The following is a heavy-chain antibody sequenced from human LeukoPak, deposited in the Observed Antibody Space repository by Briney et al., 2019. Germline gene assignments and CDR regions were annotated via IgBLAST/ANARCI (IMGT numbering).Heavy chain of an antibody. CDR1: GFTFSSYG. Sequence: PGGSLRLSCAASGFTFSSYGMHWVRQAPGKGLEWVAFIHYDGSNKLYADSVKGRFTISRDNSKTTLYLQMNSLGAEDTAVYYCAKDGGEYNYDYWGQGTLVTVSS. CDR2: IHYDGSNK. D-gene: IGHD1-1*01. CDR3: AKDGGEYNYDY. V-gene: IGHV3-30*02. J-gene: IGHJ4*02.